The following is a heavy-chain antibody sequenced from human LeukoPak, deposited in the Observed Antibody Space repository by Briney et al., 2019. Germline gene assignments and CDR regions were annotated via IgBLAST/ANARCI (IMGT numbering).Heavy chain of an antibody. D-gene: IGHD2-2*01. CDR1: GFTFDDYA. V-gene: IGHV3-9*01. Sequence: GGSLRLSCAASGFTFDDYAMHWVRQAPGKGLEWVSGISWNSGSIGYADSVKGRFTISRDNAKNSLYLQMNGLRAEDTALYYCAKGGEYQLRGGHFDYWGQGTLVNVSS. CDR2: ISWNSGSI. CDR3: AKGGEYQLRGGHFDY. J-gene: IGHJ4*02.